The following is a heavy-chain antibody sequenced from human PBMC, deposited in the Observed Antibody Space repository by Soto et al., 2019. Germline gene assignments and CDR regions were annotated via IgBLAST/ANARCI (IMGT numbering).Heavy chain of an antibody. V-gene: IGHV3-64D*06. J-gene: IGHJ5*02. CDR2: ISSDGDIT. Sequence: GGSLRLSCSASGFTFSEYSMHWVRQAPGKGLQYVSTISSDGDITYYADSVKGRFTISRDNSKNTLYLQMNSLRPEDTAVYYCVKVSTFYDILTGYYSTNFFDPWGQGTPVTAPQ. CDR3: VKVSTFYDILTGYYSTNFFDP. D-gene: IGHD3-9*01. CDR1: GFTFSEYS.